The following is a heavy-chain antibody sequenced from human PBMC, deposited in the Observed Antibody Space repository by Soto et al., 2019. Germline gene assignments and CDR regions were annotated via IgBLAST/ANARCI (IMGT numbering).Heavy chain of an antibody. CDR2: ISGSGRTI. D-gene: IGHD3-3*01. V-gene: IGHV3-48*03. CDR1: GFTFSGYG. J-gene: IGHJ4*02. Sequence: PGGSLRLSCAASGFTFSGYGMHWVRQAPGKGLEWVSAISGSGRTIYYADSVKGRFTISRDNAKNSLYLQMNSLRTEDTAVHYCARDPEKYRRSNFGIDFWGQGTLVTASS. CDR3: ARDPEKYRRSNFGIDF.